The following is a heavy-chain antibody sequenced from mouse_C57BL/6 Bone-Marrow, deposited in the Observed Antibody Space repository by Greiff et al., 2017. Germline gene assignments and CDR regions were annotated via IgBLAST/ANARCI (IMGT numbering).Heavy chain of an antibody. J-gene: IGHJ1*03. V-gene: IGHV14-4*01. CDR2: IDPENGDT. CDR1: GFNIKDDY. Sequence: VQLQQSGAELVRPGASVKLSCTASGFNIKDDYMHWVKQRPEQGLEWIGWIDPENGDTEYATKFQDKATITADTSSNTAYLQLSILTSEDTAVYYCTTVEWLRREYFGVWGTGTTVTVSS. CDR3: TTVEWLRREYFGV. D-gene: IGHD2-2*01.